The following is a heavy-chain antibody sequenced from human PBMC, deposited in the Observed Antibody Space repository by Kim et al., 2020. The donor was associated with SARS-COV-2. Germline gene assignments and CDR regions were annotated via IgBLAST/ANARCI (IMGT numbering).Heavy chain of an antibody. CDR3: AKGPYCSSTSCAINNWFDP. V-gene: IGHV3-23*01. J-gene: IGHJ5*02. CDR1: GFTFSSYA. CDR2: ISGGGGST. D-gene: IGHD2-2*01. Sequence: GGSLRLSCAASGFTFSSYAMSWVRQAPGKGLEWVSAISGGGGSTYYADSVKGRFTISRDNSKNTLYLQMNSLRAEDTAVYYCAKGPYCSSTSCAINNWFDPWGQGTLVTVSS.